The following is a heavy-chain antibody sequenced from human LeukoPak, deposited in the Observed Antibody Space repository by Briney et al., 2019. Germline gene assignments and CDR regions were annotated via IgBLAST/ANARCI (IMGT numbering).Heavy chain of an antibody. J-gene: IGHJ4*02. D-gene: IGHD2-2*01. CDR3: ASVTPSSRSYYDY. CDR2: IIPIFGTA. CDR1: GGTFSSYA. Sequence: SVKVSCKASGGTFSSYAISWVRQAPGQGLEWMGGIIPIFGTANYAQKFQGRVTITTDESTSTAYMELSSLRSEDTAVYYCASVTPSSRSYYDYWGQGTLVTVSS. V-gene: IGHV1-69*05.